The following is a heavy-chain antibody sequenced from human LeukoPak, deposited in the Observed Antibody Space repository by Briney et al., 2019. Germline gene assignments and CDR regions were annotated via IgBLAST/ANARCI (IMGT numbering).Heavy chain of an antibody. CDR1: GYTFTSYG. V-gene: IGHV1-18*04. CDR2: ISANNGNT. Sequence: ASVKVSCKASGYTFTSYGISWVRQAPGQGLEWMGWISANNGNTNHAQKLQGRVTMTRDTSKNQFSLKLSSVTAADTAVYYCARGLDGYNGNFDYWGQGTLVTVSS. CDR3: ARGLDGYNGNFDY. J-gene: IGHJ4*02. D-gene: IGHD5-24*01.